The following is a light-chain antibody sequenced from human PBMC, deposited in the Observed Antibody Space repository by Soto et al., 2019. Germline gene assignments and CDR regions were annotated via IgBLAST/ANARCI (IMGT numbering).Light chain of an antibody. J-gene: IGKJ4*01. CDR1: QGISSY. CDR3: QQYYSYPLT. V-gene: IGKV1-8*01. CDR2: AAS. Sequence: AIRMTQAPSSLSASTGDRVTITCRASQGISSYLAWYQQKPWKAPKLLIYAASTVQSGVPSRFSGSGSGTDFTLTISCLQSEDFATYYCQQYYSYPLTFGGGTKVDNK.